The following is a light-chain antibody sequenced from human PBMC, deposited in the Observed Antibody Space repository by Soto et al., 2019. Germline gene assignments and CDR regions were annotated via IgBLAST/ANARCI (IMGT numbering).Light chain of an antibody. CDR3: AAWDDSLNGPL. V-gene: IGLV1-44*01. Sequence: QSVLTQSPSASGTPGQRVTISCSGSSYNIGSNSVNWYQQLPGTAPKLLMYNNNKRPSGVPDRFSGSKSGTSASLAISGLQSEDEADYYCAAWDDSLNGPLFGGGTKLTVL. J-gene: IGLJ2*01. CDR1: SYNIGSNS. CDR2: NNN.